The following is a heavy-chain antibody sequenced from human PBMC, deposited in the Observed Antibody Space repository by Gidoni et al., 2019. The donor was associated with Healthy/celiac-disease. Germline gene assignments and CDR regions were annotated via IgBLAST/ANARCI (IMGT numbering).Heavy chain of an antibody. CDR3: AKDKSNVRIAVAGTPSLGFDY. D-gene: IGHD6-19*01. CDR1: GFTFSSYA. V-gene: IGHV3-23*01. Sequence: PGGSLRLSCAASGFTFSSYAMSWVRQAPGKGLEWVSAISGSGGSTYYADSVKGRFTISRDNSKNTLYLLMNSLRAEDTAVYYCAKDKSNVRIAVAGTPSLGFDYWGQGTLVTVSS. CDR2: ISGSGGST. J-gene: IGHJ4*02.